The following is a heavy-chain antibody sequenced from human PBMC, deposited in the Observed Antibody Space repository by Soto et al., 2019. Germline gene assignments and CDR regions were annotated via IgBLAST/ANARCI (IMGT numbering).Heavy chain of an antibody. CDR2: INPKSGGT. J-gene: IGHJ4*02. V-gene: IGHV1-2*02. Sequence: ASVTLSCKAVSSTFTVSYMHWVRQAPGQGLEWMGWINPKSGGTMYPQKFQGRVTMNWDTSISTAYMALTRLRSDDTAVYYCARDLAKGGGSAGFDDWGQGTLVTFSS. CDR3: ARDLAKGGGSAGFDD. CDR1: SSTFTVSY. D-gene: IGHD1-26*01.